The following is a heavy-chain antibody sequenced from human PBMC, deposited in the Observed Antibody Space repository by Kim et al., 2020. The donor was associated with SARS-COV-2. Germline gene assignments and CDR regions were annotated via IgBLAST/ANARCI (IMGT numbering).Heavy chain of an antibody. J-gene: IGHJ1*01. Sequence: ASVKVSCKASGYTFTGYYIHWVRQAPGQGLEWMGWINPNSGGTNFAQQFQGRVTMTRDTSISTAYMELSRLRSDDTAVYYCVRVDLHIAAWSDPRSAESFYHWGQGTLVTVSS. CDR3: VRVDLHIAAWSDPRSAESFYH. V-gene: IGHV1-2*02. CDR2: INPNSGGT. D-gene: IGHD2-21*01. CDR1: GYTFTGYY.